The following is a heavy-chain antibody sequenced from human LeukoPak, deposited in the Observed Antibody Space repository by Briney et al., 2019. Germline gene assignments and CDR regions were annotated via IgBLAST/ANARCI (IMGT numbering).Heavy chain of an antibody. V-gene: IGHV3-21*01. CDR2: ISSSSSYI. CDR3: ARDLWNYAY. J-gene: IGHJ4*02. CDR1: GFTFSGYS. D-gene: IGHD3-3*01. Sequence: GGSLRLSCAASGFTFSGYSMNWVRQAPGKGLEWVSCISSSSSYIYQADSVKGRFTISRDNAKNSLYLQMNSLRAEDTAVYYCARDLWNYAYWGQGTLVTVSS.